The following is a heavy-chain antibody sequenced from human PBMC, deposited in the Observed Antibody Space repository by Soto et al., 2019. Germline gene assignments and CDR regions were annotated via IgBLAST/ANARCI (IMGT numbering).Heavy chain of an antibody. J-gene: IGHJ4*02. CDR1: GFTFSSYS. D-gene: IGHD2-8*01. CDR2: ISSSSSYI. Sequence: EVQLVESGGGLVKPGGSLRLSCAASGFTFSSYSMNWVRQAPGKGLEWVSSISSSSSYIYYADSVKGRFTISRDNAKNSLYLQMNGLRAEDTAVYYCARDSSGAGACTVDYWGQGTLVTVSS. CDR3: ARDSSGAGACTVDY. V-gene: IGHV3-21*01.